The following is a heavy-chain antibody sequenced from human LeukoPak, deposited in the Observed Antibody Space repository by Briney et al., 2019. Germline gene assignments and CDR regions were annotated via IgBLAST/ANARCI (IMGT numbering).Heavy chain of an antibody. CDR1: GGSFSGYY. CDR3: ARPGIAAAGFDY. V-gene: IGHV4-34*01. CDR2: INHSGST. D-gene: IGHD6-13*01. Sequence: SETLSLTCAVYGGSFSGYYWSWIRQPPGKGLEWIGEINHSGSTNYNPSLKSRVTISVDTSKNQFSLKLSSVTAADTAVYYCARPGIAAAGFDYWGQGTLVTVSS. J-gene: IGHJ4*02.